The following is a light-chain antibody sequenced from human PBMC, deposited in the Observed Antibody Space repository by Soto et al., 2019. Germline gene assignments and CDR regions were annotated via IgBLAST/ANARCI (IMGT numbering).Light chain of an antibody. Sequence: EIVLTQSPATLSLSPGVRATLSCRASQSVSSYLAWYQQKPGQAPRLLIYDASNRATGIPARFSGSGSGTDFTLTISSLEPEDFAVYYWQQRSNWPPTFGQGTKLEIK. J-gene: IGKJ2*01. V-gene: IGKV3-11*01. CDR3: QQRSNWPPT. CDR2: DAS. CDR1: QSVSSY.